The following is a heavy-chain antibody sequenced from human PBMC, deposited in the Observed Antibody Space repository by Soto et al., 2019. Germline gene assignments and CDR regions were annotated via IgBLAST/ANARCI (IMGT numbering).Heavy chain of an antibody. CDR1: RFPISGHA. CDR2: ISYDGSDK. D-gene: IGHD3-10*01. Sequence: GGSLRLSCAASRFPISGHAMHWVRQAPGKGLEWLAVISYDGSDKFYGDSVKGRFTISRDNSKNTLYLQMNSLKTEDTAVYYCTNMAQYWGQGTLVTVSS. CDR3: TNMAQY. J-gene: IGHJ4*02. V-gene: IGHV3-30*18.